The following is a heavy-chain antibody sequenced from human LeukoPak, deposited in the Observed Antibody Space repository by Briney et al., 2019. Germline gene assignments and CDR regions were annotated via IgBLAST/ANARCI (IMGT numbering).Heavy chain of an antibody. CDR3: ARLERVGVAAAGNIY. V-gene: IGHV4-38-2*01. Sequence: SETLSLTCAVSGYSISSGYYWGWIRQPPGKGLEWIGSIYHSGGTYYNPSLKSRVTISVDTSKNQFSLKLSSVTAADTAVYYCARLERVGVAAAGNIYWGQGTLVTVSS. D-gene: IGHD6-13*01. CDR2: IYHSGGT. CDR1: GYSISSGYY. J-gene: IGHJ4*02.